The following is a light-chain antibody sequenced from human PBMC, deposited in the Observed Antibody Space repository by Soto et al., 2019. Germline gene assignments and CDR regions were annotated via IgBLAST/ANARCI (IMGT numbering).Light chain of an antibody. CDR3: SSYTSSYTYV. V-gene: IGLV2-14*03. CDR2: DVS. J-gene: IGLJ1*01. Sequence: QSVLTQPASVSGSTGQSFTISCAGTSSDVGGYNFVSWYQQHPGKAPQLMIYDVSSRPSGVSNHFSGSKSGNTASLTISGLQAEDEADYYCSSYTSSYTYVFGTGTKVTVL. CDR1: SSDVGGYNF.